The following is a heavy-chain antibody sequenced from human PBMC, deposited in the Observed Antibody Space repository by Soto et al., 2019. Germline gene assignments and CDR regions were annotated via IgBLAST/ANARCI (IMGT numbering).Heavy chain of an antibody. J-gene: IGHJ4*02. Sequence: SETLSLSCAVSGGSICSSNWGRWVRQPPGKGLEWIGEIYHSGSTNYNPSLESRVTISLDTSKSQFSLKLSSVSAADTAVYYCARDGSGYDFWSGPYFFDYWGPGTLVTVSS. D-gene: IGHD3-3*01. V-gene: IGHV4-4*02. CDR1: GGSICSSNW. CDR2: IYHSGST. CDR3: ARDGSGYDFWSGPYFFDY.